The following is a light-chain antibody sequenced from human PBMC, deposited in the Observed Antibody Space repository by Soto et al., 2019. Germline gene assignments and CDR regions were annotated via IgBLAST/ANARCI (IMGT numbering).Light chain of an antibody. J-gene: IGKJ3*01. V-gene: IGKV1-9*01. CDR1: QDVSRY. Sequence: QLTQSPSSLSASVGDRVTITCRASQDVSRYLAWYQQKAGKAPKRLIYGASTLQSGVPSRFSGFGSGTEFTLTISSLQPEDFATYHCQQLQRTPFTFGPGTKVDV. CDR3: QQLQRTPFT. CDR2: GAS.